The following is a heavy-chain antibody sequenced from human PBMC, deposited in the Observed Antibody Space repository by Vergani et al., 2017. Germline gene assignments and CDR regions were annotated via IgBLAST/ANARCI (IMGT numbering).Heavy chain of an antibody. CDR1: GFTFSSYS. CDR3: ASRYSSGWYEVPYYYYGMDV. V-gene: IGHV3-21*02. CDR2: ISSSSSYI. J-gene: IGHJ6*02. D-gene: IGHD6-19*01. Sequence: QLLESGGGLIQPGGSLRLSCAASGFTFSSYSMNWVRQAPGKGLEWVSSISSSSSYIYYADSVKGRFTISRDNAKNSLYLQMNSLRAEDTAVYYCASRYSSGWYEVPYYYYGMDVWGQGTTVTVSS.